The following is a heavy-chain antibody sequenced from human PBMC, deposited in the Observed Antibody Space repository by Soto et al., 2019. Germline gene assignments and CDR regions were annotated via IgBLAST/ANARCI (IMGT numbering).Heavy chain of an antibody. Sequence: QVQLVESGGGVVQPGRSLRLSCAASGFTFSSYAMHWVRQAPGKGLEWVAVISYDGSNKYYADSVKGRFTISRDNSKNTLYLQMNSLRAEDTAVYYCARDGLGLHLFVYWGQGTLVTVSS. D-gene: IGHD4-4*01. CDR2: ISYDGSNK. CDR3: ARDGLGLHLFVY. V-gene: IGHV3-30-3*01. J-gene: IGHJ4*02. CDR1: GFTFSSYA.